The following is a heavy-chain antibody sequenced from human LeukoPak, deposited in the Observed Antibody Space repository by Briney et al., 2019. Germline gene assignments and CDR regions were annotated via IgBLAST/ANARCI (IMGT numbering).Heavy chain of an antibody. V-gene: IGHV1-69*01. CDR2: IIPIFGTA. CDR3: ARNAVPDRPFSGMDV. CDR1: GGTFSSYA. D-gene: IGHD2-2*01. Sequence: PVKVSCKASGGTFSSYAISWVRQAPGQGLEWMGGIIPIFGTANYAQKLQGRVTITADESTSTAYMELSSLRSEDTAVYYCARNAVPDRPFSGMDVWGKGTTVTVSS. J-gene: IGHJ6*04.